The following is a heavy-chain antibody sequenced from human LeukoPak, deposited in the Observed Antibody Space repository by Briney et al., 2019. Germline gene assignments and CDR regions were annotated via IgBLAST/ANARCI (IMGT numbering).Heavy chain of an antibody. CDR3: ARGHYYDSSGYYED. CDR2: ISAYNGNT. D-gene: IGHD3-22*01. V-gene: IGHV1-18*01. Sequence: GASVKVSCKASGYTFTSYGISWVRQAPGQGLEWMGWISAYNGNTNYAQKLQGRVTMTTDTSTSTAYMELRSLRSDDTAVYYCARGHYYDSSGYYEDWGQGTLVTVSS. J-gene: IGHJ1*01. CDR1: GYTFTSYG.